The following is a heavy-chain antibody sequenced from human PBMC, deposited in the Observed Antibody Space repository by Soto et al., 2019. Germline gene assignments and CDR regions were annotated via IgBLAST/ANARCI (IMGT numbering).Heavy chain of an antibody. V-gene: IGHV4-31*03. Sequence: SETLSLTCTVSGGSISSGGYYWSWIRQHPGKGLEWIGYIYYSGSTYYNPSLKSRVNISVDTSKNQFSLKLSAVNAADTAVYYSARACGGISHYGSGTDVWGQGITVTVSS. CDR3: ARACGGISHYGSGTDV. D-gene: IGHD2-21*01. J-gene: IGHJ6*02. CDR1: GGSISSGGYY. CDR2: IYYSGST.